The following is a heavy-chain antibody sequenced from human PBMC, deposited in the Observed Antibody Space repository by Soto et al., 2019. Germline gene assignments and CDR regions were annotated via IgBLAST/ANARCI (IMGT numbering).Heavy chain of an antibody. CDR2: IIPILGIA. CDR3: ASPCPQLAPGLRFDY. D-gene: IGHD1-1*01. V-gene: IGHV1-69*02. Sequence: QVQLVQSGAEVKKPGSSVKVSCKASGGTFSSYTISWVRQAPGQGLEWMGRIIPILGIANYAQKFQGRVTITAGKCTSTTYMGLSSVGSEYTAVYYCASPCPQLAPGLRFDYWVQGTRVTVSS. CDR1: GGTFSSYT. J-gene: IGHJ4*02.